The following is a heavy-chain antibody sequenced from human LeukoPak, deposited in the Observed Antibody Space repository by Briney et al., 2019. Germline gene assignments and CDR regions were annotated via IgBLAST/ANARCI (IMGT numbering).Heavy chain of an antibody. CDR2: ISSSSSTI. D-gene: IGHD3-16*02. V-gene: IGHV3-48*01. CDR3: ARDTGHTGAAIGY. CDR1: GFTFSSYS. J-gene: IGHJ4*02. Sequence: GGSLRLSCAASGFTFSSYSMNWVRQAPGKGLEWVSYISSSSSTIYYADSVKGRFTISRDNAKNSLYLQMNSLRAEDTAVYYCARDTGHTGAAIGYWGQGTLVTVSS.